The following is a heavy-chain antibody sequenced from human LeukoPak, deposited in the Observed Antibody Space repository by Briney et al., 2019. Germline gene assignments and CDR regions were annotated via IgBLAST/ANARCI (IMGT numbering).Heavy chain of an antibody. CDR3: ARSYDFWSGYGGNWFDP. CDR2: ISAYNGNT. CDR1: GYTFTSYG. Sequence: GASVKVCCTASGYTFTSYGISWLRQAPGQGLEWMGGISAYNGNTNYAQKLQGRVTMTTDTSASTAYMELRSLRSDDTAVYYCARSYDFWSGYGGNWFDPWGQGTLVTVSS. D-gene: IGHD3-3*01. V-gene: IGHV1-18*01. J-gene: IGHJ5*02.